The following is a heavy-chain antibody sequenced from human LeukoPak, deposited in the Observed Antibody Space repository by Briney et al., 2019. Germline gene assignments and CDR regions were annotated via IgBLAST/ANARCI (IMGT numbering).Heavy chain of an antibody. Sequence: PSETLSLTCTVSGGSISSSSYYWGWLRQPPGKGLEWIGSIYYSGSTYYNPSLKSRVTISVDTSKNQFSLKLSSVTAADTVFYHAAAGIRYFVSTIDYWGQGTLVTVSS. CDR1: GGSISSSSYY. V-gene: IGHV4-39*01. CDR3: AAGIRYFVSTIDY. J-gene: IGHJ4*02. CDR2: IYYSGST. D-gene: IGHD3-9*01.